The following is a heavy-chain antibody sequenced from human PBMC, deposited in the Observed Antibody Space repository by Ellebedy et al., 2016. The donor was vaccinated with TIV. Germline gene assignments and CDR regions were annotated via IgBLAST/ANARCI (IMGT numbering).Heavy chain of an antibody. Sequence: PGGSLRLSCAASGFTFSTYSMNWVRQAPGKGLEWVSYIGSSISTKYYVDSVKGRFTISRDNAKNSLYLQMNSLRAEDTAVYYCARGGGRVLLYSFDIWGQGKMVTVSS. CDR2: IGSSISTK. V-gene: IGHV3-48*04. CDR1: GFTFSTYS. CDR3: ARGGGRVLLYSFDI. J-gene: IGHJ3*02. D-gene: IGHD1-26*01.